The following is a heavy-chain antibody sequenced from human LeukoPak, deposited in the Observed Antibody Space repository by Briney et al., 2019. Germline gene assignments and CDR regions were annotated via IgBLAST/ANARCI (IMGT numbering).Heavy chain of an antibody. D-gene: IGHD1-26*01. J-gene: IGHJ4*02. V-gene: IGHV3-23*01. CDR3: AKEYTGTFSPFPSYFDN. CDR2: ITGSGGRT. CDR1: GFTFSSYG. Sequence: PGGTLRLSCAASGFTFSSYGMSWVRQAPGKGLEWVSAITGSGGRTHYADSVKGRFTISRDNSKNTLYLQMNSLRAEDTAIYYCAKEYTGTFSPFPSYFDNWGQGTLVTVSS.